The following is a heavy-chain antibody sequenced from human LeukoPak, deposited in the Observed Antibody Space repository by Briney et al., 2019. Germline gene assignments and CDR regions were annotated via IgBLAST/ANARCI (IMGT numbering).Heavy chain of an antibody. CDR1: GGTFSSYA. Sequence: SVKVSXKASGGTFSSYAISWMRQAPGQGLEWIGRIIPIFGTANYAQKFQGRVTITTDESTSTAYMELSSLRSEDTAVYYCARSRSSGWYLWDYWGQGTLVTVSS. D-gene: IGHD6-19*01. CDR2: IIPIFGTA. CDR3: ARSRSSGWYLWDY. V-gene: IGHV1-69*05. J-gene: IGHJ4*02.